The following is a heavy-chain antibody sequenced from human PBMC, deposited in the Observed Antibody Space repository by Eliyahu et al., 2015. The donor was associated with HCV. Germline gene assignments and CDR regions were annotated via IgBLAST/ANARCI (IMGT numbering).Heavy chain of an antibody. CDR2: TYYRXKWYN. Sequence: QVQLQQSGPGLVKPSQTLSLTCAISGDSVXSNSAAWNWXRQSPSRGLEWLGRTYYRXKWYNDYAVSVKSRITINPDTSKNQFSLQLNSVTPEDTAVYYCARGGERLRLGELSPPTVAFDIWGQGTMVTVSS. D-gene: IGHD3-16*02. CDR1: GDSVXSNSAA. J-gene: IGHJ3*02. V-gene: IGHV6-1*01. CDR3: ARGGERLRLGELSPPTVAFDI.